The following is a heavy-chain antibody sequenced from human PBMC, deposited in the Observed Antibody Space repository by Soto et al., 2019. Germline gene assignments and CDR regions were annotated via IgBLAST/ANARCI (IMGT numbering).Heavy chain of an antibody. CDR2: ISHDGSDK. J-gene: IGHJ4*02. CDR3: AKENQHLVHDY. D-gene: IGHD6-13*01. V-gene: IGHV3-30*18. Sequence: QVQLVESGGGVVRPGRSLRLTCAASGFTFRNYGMHWVRQAPGKGLEWVAVISHDGSDKYYADSMKGRFIIPRDNCENTLFLNMNSLKPEDTAVYYCAKENQHLVHDYWGQGTLVTVSS. CDR1: GFTFRNYG.